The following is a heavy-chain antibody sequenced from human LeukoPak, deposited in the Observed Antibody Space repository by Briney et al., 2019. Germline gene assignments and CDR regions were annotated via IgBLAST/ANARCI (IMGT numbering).Heavy chain of an antibody. CDR2: VYYSGST. V-gene: IGHV4-59*08. CDR1: GGSISSYY. J-gene: IGHJ3*02. Sequence: TSETLSLTSTVSGGSISSYYCSWIRQPPGKGLEWIGYVYYSGSTNYNPSLKSRVTISVDTPKNQFSLKLSSVTAADTAVYYCARRLPPSTFDIWGQGTMVTVSS. CDR3: ARRLPPSTFDI.